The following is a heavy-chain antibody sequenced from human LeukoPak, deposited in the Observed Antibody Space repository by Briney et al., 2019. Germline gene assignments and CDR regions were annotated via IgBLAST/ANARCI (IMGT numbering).Heavy chain of an antibody. Sequence: SGPALVKPTQTLTLTCTFSGFSLSTSGMRVSWIRQPPGKALEWLARTDWDDDKFYSTSLKTSLTISNDPSKNQVVLTMTNMDPVDTATYYCARTTSYCGGDCYVDWGQGTLVTVS. J-gene: IGHJ4*02. D-gene: IGHD2-21*02. V-gene: IGHV2-70*04. CDR1: GFSLSTSGMR. CDR3: ARTTSYCGGDCYVD. CDR2: TDWDDDK.